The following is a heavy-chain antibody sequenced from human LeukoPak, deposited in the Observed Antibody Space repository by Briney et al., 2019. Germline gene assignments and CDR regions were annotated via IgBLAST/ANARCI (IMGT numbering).Heavy chain of an antibody. CDR1: GFTFSSYA. CDR2: ISYDGSNK. Sequence: GGSLRLSCAASGFTFSSYAMHWVRQAPGKGLEWVAVISYDGSNKYCADSVKGRFTISRDNSKNTLYLQMNSLTAEDTAVYYCAKLMLPGATAAYYFDSWGQGSLVTVSS. J-gene: IGHJ4*02. CDR3: AKLMLPGATAAYYFDS. D-gene: IGHD2-2*01. V-gene: IGHV3-30-3*02.